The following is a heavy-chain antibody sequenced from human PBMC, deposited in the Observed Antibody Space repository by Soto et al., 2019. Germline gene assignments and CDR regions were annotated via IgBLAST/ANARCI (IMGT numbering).Heavy chain of an antibody. V-gene: IGHV1-18*04. CDR3: ARGEGGSGWFEAVEK. Sequence: QVQLVQSGAEVKNPGASVKVSCKTSGYTFTSYGISWVRQAPGQGLEWVGWISAYNGNTTYAQKLQGRVTMTTDTSRSTADVALGSVSADDTAVDYWARGEGGSGWFEAVEKWGQGPLVTGSS. D-gene: IGHD6-19*01. CDR1: GYTFTSYG. CDR2: ISAYNGNT. J-gene: IGHJ4*02.